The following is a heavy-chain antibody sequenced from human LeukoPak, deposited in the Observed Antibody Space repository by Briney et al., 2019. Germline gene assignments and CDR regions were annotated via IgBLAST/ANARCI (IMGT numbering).Heavy chain of an antibody. J-gene: IGHJ4*02. CDR2: IKQDGSEK. CDR1: GFTFSSYR. Sequence: GGSLRLSCAASGFTFSSYRMSWVRQAPGKGLEWVANIKQDGSEKYYVDSVKGRFTISRDNAKNSLYLQMNSLRAEDTAVYYCARGARTLRFLEWLLPGNFDYWGQGTLVTVSS. CDR3: ARGARTLRFLEWLLPGNFDY. D-gene: IGHD3-3*01. V-gene: IGHV3-7*01.